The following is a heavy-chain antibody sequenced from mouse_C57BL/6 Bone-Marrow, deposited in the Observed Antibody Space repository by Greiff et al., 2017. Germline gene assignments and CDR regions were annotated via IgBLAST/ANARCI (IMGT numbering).Heavy chain of an antibody. CDR1: GFSLTSYG. D-gene: IGHD2-4*01. CDR2: IWRGGST. J-gene: IGHJ4*01. V-gene: IGHV2-5*01. Sequence: QVQLKESGPGLVQPSQCLSITCTVSGFSLTSYGVHWVRQSPGKGLEWLGVIWRGGSTDYTAAFMSRLGITKVNSKSQVFFKMNSLQADDTAIYYCAIYDDYPYAMDYWGQGTSVTVSS. CDR3: AIYDDYPYAMDY.